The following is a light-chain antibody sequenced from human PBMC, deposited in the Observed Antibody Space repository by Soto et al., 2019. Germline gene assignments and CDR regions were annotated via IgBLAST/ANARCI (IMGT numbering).Light chain of an antibody. Sequence: QSVLTXPASVSGSPGQSITISCTGTSGDIGGYDYVSWYQQRPGKAPKLMIYEVRYRPSGVSNRFSGSKSGNTASLTISGLQAEDEAVYYCCSYTRTSNHYFFGSGTKVTVL. CDR1: SGDIGGYDY. CDR2: EVR. J-gene: IGLJ1*01. V-gene: IGLV2-14*01. CDR3: CSYTRTSNHYF.